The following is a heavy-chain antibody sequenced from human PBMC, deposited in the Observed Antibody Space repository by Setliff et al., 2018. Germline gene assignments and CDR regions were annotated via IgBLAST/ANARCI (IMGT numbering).Heavy chain of an antibody. Sequence: PGESLKISCKGSGYNFTNYWIGWARQMPGKGLDWMGIIYPGDSDTRYSPSFLGQVTISADKSISIVYLQWSSLKASDTAMYYCARHEYGSGWLGNGAVDIWGQGTMVTVSS. J-gene: IGHJ3*02. V-gene: IGHV5-51*01. CDR3: ARHEYGSGWLGNGAVDI. CDR2: IYPGDSDT. D-gene: IGHD6-19*01. CDR1: GYNFTNYW.